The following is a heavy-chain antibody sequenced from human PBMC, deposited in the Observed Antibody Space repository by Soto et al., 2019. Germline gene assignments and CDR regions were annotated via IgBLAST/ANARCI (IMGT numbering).Heavy chain of an antibody. Sequence: EVQLLESGGGLVQPGGSPRLSCATSGFTFSSYAMSWVRQAPGKGLEWVSAISVNGLGIYYADSVRGRFTISRDNSKNTVFLHMDSLRAEDTAVYYCAKDRAYPRDYFHYWGQGTLVTVSS. V-gene: IGHV3-23*01. J-gene: IGHJ4*02. CDR3: AKDRAYPRDYFHY. CDR1: GFTFSSYA. CDR2: ISVNGLGI.